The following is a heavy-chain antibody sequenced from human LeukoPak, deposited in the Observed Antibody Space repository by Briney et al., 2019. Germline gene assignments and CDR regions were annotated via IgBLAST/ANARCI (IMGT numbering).Heavy chain of an antibody. Sequence: SEALSLTCTVSGGSISSYYWSWIRQPPGKGLEWIGYIYYSGSTNYNPSLKSRVTISVDTSKNQFSLKLSSVTAADTAVYYCARAPLWFGIPFDPWGQGTLVTVSS. CDR1: GGSISSYY. J-gene: IGHJ5*02. D-gene: IGHD3-10*01. CDR2: IYYSGST. V-gene: IGHV4-59*01. CDR3: ARAPLWFGIPFDP.